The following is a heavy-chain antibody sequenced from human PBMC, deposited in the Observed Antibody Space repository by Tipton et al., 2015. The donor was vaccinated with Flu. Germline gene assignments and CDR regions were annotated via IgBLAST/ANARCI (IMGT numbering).Heavy chain of an antibody. J-gene: IGHJ4*02. CDR1: GDSISTGSHY. CDR3: ARDYCSGGICYPDY. D-gene: IGHD2-15*01. CDR2: IYTSGST. Sequence: TLSLTCNVSGDSISTGSHYWHWIRQPAGKGLEWIRRIYTSGSTTYNPSLKSRVTISIDTSKNQFSLKLSSVTAADTAVYYCARDYCSGGICYPDYWGQGTLVAVSS. V-gene: IGHV4-61*02.